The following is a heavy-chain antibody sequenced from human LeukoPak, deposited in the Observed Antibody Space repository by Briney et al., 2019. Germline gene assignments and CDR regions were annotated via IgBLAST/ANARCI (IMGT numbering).Heavy chain of an antibody. CDR1: GYSFTSQW. CDR2: IYPADSDT. J-gene: IGHJ6*02. V-gene: IGHV5-51*01. CDR3: ARWMFYYGSGVFHYHGMDV. Sequence: GESLKISCKGSGYSFTSQWIGWVRQVPGKGLEWMGIIYPADSDTKYSPSFQGQVTISADKSISTAYLQWSSLKASDTAIYYCARWMFYYGSGVFHYHGMDVWGQGTTVTVSS. D-gene: IGHD3-10*01.